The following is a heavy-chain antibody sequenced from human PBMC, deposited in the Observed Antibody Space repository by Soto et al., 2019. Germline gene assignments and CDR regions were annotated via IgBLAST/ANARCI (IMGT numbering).Heavy chain of an antibody. V-gene: IGHV3-9*01. J-gene: IGHJ4*02. D-gene: IGHD5-12*01. CDR2: ISWEGGSI. CDR1: GFNFDDYV. Sequence: EVQLVESGGDFVHPGRSLRLSCAASGFNFDDYVMHWVRQVPGKGLEWVSGISWEGGSIGYADSVKGRFTISRDNAKNSLYLEMNSLRSEDTALYYCAKDHDEDFGYDLDYFNYWGRGTLVTVSS. CDR3: AKDHDEDFGYDLDYFNY.